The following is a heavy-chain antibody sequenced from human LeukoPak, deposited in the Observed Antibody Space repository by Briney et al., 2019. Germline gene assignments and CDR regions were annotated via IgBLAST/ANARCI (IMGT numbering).Heavy chain of an antibody. CDR1: GFTFSSYA. CDR3: AKRDDSYYSFYMDV. J-gene: IGHJ6*03. CDR2: ISGSGGST. D-gene: IGHD5-24*01. Sequence: PGGSLRLSCAASGFTFSSYAMSWVRQAPGKGLEWVSAISGSGGSTYYADSVKGRFTISRDNSKNTLYLQMNSLRAEDTAVYYCAKRDDSYYSFYMDVWGKGTTVTVSS. V-gene: IGHV3-23*01.